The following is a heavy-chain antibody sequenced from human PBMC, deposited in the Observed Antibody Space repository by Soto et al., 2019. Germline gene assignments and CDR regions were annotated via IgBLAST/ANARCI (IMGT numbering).Heavy chain of an antibody. CDR2: IYYSGST. J-gene: IGHJ6*02. Sequence: PSETLSLTCTVSGGSISSGGYYWSWIRQRPGKGLEWIGYIYYSGSTYYNPSLKSRVTISVDTSKNQFSLKLSSVTSADTAVYYCARERGTATTFFHYGMDVWGQGTTVTVSS. CDR1: GGSISSGGYY. V-gene: IGHV4-31*03. D-gene: IGHD2-15*01. CDR3: ARERGTATTFFHYGMDV.